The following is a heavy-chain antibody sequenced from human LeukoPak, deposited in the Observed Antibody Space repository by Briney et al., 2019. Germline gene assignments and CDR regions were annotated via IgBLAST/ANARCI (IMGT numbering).Heavy chain of an antibody. CDR1: GGSFSGNY. J-gene: IGHJ4*02. Sequence: SETLSLTCAVYGGSFSGNYWSWIRQPPGKGLEWIGEINHSGSTNYNPSLKSRVTISVDTSKNQFSLKLSSVTAADTAVYYCASGDRRSGYSYGSPFDYWGQGTLVTVSS. CDR2: INHSGST. V-gene: IGHV4-34*01. D-gene: IGHD5-18*01. CDR3: ASGDRRSGYSYGSPFDY.